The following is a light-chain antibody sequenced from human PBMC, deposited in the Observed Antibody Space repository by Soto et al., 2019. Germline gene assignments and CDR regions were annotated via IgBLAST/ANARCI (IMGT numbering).Light chain of an antibody. J-gene: IGKJ5*01. Sequence: VVLTQSPATLSLSPGERATLSCRASQSVSSTYLAWYQQKPGQAPRPLIYGASSRATGIPDRFSGSGSGRDFTLTISGLEPEDFAVYYCQQYGSSPLISFGQGTRLEIK. V-gene: IGKV3-20*01. CDR2: GAS. CDR3: QQYGSSPLIS. CDR1: QSVSSTY.